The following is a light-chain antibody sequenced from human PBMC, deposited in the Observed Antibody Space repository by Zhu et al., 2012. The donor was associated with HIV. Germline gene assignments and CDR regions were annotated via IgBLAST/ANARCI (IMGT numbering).Light chain of an antibody. Sequence: IVLTQSPATLSLSPGERATVSCRASRSVSSFLAWYQQKPGQAPRLLIYDASKRAAGIPPRFSGSGSGTDFTLTISSLEPEDFALYYCQQRSNWPLTFGGGTKVEIK. CDR3: QQRSNWPLT. CDR2: DAS. CDR1: RSVSSF. V-gene: IGKV3-11*01. J-gene: IGKJ4*01.